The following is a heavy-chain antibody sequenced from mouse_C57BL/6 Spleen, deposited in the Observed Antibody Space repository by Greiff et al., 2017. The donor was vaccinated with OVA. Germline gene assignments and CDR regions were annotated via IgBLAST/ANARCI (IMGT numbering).Heavy chain of an antibody. V-gene: IGHV1-42*01. CDR3: ARSREWLLYYFDY. D-gene: IGHD2-3*01. CDR1: GYSFTGYY. CDR2: INPSTGGT. J-gene: IGHJ2*01. Sequence: EVKLQESGPELVKPGASVKISCKASGYSFTGYYMNWVKQSPEKSLEWIGEINPSTGGTTYNQKFKAKATLTVDKSSSTAYMQLKSLTSEDSAVYYCARSREWLLYYFDYWGQGTTLTVSS.